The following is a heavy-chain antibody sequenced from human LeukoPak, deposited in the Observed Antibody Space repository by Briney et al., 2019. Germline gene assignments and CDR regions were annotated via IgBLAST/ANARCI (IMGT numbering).Heavy chain of an antibody. D-gene: IGHD6-6*01. CDR2: IYYSGST. J-gene: IGHJ3*02. CDR1: GGSINNYY. V-gene: IGHV4-59*12. CDR3: ARDRAYSSSSGGAFDI. Sequence: PSETLSLTCTVSGGSINNYYWSWIRQPPGKGLEWIAYIYYSGSTNYNPSLRSRVIISVDTSKNQFSLKLSSVTAADTAVYYCARDRAYSSSSGGAFDIWGQGTMVTVSS.